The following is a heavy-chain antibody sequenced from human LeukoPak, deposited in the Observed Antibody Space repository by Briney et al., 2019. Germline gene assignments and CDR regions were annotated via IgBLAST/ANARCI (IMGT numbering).Heavy chain of an antibody. V-gene: IGHV1-18*01. CDR3: ARDEIYYDSSGYPLNY. CDR2: ISAYNGNT. J-gene: IGHJ4*02. D-gene: IGHD3-22*01. CDR1: GYTFTSYG. Sequence: ASVKVSCKASGYTFTSYGISWVRQAPGQGLEWMGWISAYNGNTNYAQKLQGRVTMTTDTSTSTAYMELRSLRSDDTAVYYCARDEIYYDSSGYPLNYWGQGTLVTVSS.